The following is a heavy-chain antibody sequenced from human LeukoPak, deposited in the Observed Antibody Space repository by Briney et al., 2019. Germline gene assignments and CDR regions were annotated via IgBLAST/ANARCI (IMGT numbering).Heavy chain of an antibody. V-gene: IGHV2-5*01. J-gene: IGHJ5*02. CDR3: AHRDKSFGVIKNENWFDP. CDR2: IYWNDHK. D-gene: IGHD3-3*01. CDR1: GFSLTPNGVG. Sequence: SGPTLVNPTQTLTLTCSFSGFSLTPNGVGVAWLRQPRGKALEWLAVIYWNDHKRYTPSLENRLTITKDTSKNQVVLTMTNMDPADTATYFCAHRDKSFGVIKNENWFDPWGPGTPVTVSS.